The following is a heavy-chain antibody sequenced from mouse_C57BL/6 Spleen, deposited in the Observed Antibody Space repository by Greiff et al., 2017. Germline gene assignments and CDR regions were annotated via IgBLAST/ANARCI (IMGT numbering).Heavy chain of an antibody. J-gene: IGHJ2*01. CDR3: ARQGSFDY. Sequence: VQVVESGGDLVKPGGSLKLSCAASGFTFSSYGMSWVRQTPDKRLEWVATISSGGSYTYYPDSVKGRFTISRDNAKNTLYLQMSSLKSEDTAMYYCARQGSFDYWGQGTTLTVSS. V-gene: IGHV5-6*01. CDR2: ISSGGSYT. CDR1: GFTFSSYG.